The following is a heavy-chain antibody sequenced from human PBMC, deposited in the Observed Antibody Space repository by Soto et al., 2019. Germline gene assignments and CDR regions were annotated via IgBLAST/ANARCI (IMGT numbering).Heavy chain of an antibody. CDR3: ARDLTPGTPGAFDI. CDR1: GFTFSSYA. V-gene: IGHV3-30-3*01. D-gene: IGHD1-1*01. Sequence: VQLLESGGGLVQPGGSLRLSCAASGFTFSSYAMSWVRQAPGKGLEWVAVISYDGSNKYYADSVKGRFTISRDNSKNTLYLQMNSLRAEDTAVYYCARDLTPGTPGAFDIWGQGTMVTVSS. CDR2: ISYDGSNK. J-gene: IGHJ3*02.